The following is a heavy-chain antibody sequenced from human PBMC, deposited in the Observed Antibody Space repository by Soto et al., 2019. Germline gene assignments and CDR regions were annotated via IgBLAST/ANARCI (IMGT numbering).Heavy chain of an antibody. CDR2: MNPTSGNT. V-gene: IGHV1-8*01. CDR3: ARGGYDSSYGSSVYSDGMDD. J-gene: IGHJ6*04. CDR1: GYTFTSYD. D-gene: IGHD3-9*01. Sequence: QVQLVQSGAEVKKPGASVKVSCKASGYTFTSYDINWVRQATGQGLEWMGWMNPTSGNTGYAQKFQGRVTMTRNTSISTAYMALSTVRSEDTAVYYCARGGYDSSYGSSVYSDGMDDWGKGPTVTVSS.